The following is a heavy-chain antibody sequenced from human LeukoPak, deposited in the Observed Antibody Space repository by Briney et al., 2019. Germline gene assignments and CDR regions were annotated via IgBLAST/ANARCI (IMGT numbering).Heavy chain of an antibody. CDR2: IYTSGST. D-gene: IGHD3-9*01. CDR3: ASRNDILTGYVFDF. CDR1: GGSISGYY. Sequence: SETLSLTCTVSGGSISGYYWSWIRQPPGKGLEWIGYIYTSGSTNYNPSLKSRVTISVDTSKNQLSLKLSSVTAADTAVYYCASRNDILTGYVFDFWGQGTLVTVSS. J-gene: IGHJ4*02. V-gene: IGHV4-4*09.